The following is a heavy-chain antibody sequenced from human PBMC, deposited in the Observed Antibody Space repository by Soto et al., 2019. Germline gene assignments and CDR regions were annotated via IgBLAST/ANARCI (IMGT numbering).Heavy chain of an antibody. CDR2: ISGSGGST. J-gene: IGHJ4*02. Sequence: GGSLRLSCAASGFTFNSYAMSWVRQAPGKGLEWVSAISGSGGSTYYAASVKGRFTISRDNSKNTLSLQMNSLRAEDTAVYYCAKGAYDYIWGSYRSGGYFDYWGQGTLVTVSS. CDR1: GFTFNSYA. D-gene: IGHD3-16*02. V-gene: IGHV3-23*01. CDR3: AKGAYDYIWGSYRSGGYFDY.